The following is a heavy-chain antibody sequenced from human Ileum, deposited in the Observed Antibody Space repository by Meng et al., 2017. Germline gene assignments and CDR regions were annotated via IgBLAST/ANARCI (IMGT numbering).Heavy chain of an antibody. CDR3: ERVKTIRDPFDY. V-gene: IGHV5-51*01. D-gene: IGHD3-10*01. CDR2: ISPSESDV. CDR1: GYSFTNYW. J-gene: IGHJ4*02. Sequence: GESLKISCKGSGYSFTNYWVGWVRQRPGKGLEWMGIISPSESDVRYSPSFQGQVTISADKSISTAYLHWSSLKASDIAMYYCERVKTIRDPFDYWGQGTLVTVSS.